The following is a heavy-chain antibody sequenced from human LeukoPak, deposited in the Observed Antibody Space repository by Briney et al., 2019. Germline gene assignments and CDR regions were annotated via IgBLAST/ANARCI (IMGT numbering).Heavy chain of an antibody. J-gene: IGHJ4*02. CDR1: GFTFSSHS. V-gene: IGHV3-21*04. Sequence: GGSLRLSCAASGFTFSSHSMSWVRQAPGKGLEWVSSISTSSSFIYYADSVKGRFTISRDNARSSLYLQMNSLRAEDTGVYYCARDSDNLTGSKSHFDYWGQGTLVTVSS. D-gene: IGHD3-9*01. CDR2: ISTSSSFI. CDR3: ARDSDNLTGSKSHFDY.